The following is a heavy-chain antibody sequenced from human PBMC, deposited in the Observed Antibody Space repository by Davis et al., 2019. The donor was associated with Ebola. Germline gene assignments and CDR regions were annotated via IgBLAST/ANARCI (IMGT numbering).Heavy chain of an antibody. CDR1: GLTISGSS. CDR2: ISSNGRYT. Sequence: GGSLRLSCAASGLTISGSSMNWVRQAPGKGLEWVSSISSNGRYTYYADSVKGRFTISRDNANNSLSLQMNSLRTDDTAIYYCASPLAVAGKYFYYYMNVWGKGTTVSVSS. J-gene: IGHJ6*03. D-gene: IGHD6-19*01. V-gene: IGHV3-21*04. CDR3: ASPLAVAGKYFYYYMNV.